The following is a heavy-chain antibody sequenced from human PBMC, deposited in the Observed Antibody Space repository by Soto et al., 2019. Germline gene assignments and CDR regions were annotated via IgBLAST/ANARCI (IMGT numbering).Heavy chain of an antibody. V-gene: IGHV4-30-4*01. J-gene: IGHJ6*02. D-gene: IGHD4-17*01. CDR3: ARDDRTTEYYYYGMDV. CDR2: IYYSGST. CDR1: GGSISSGDYY. Sequence: SETLSLTCSVSGGSISSGDYYWSWIRQPPGKGLEWIGYIYYSGSTYYNPSLKSRVTISVDTSKNQFSLKLSSVTAADTAVYYCARDDRTTEYYYYGMDVWGQGTTVTVSS.